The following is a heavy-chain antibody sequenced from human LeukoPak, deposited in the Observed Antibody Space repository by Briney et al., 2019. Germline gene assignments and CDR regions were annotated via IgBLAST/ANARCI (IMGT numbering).Heavy chain of an antibody. CDR2: INPSGGST. Sequence: ASVKVSCKASGYTFTSYYMHWVRQAPGQGLEWMGIINPSGGSTSYAQKFQGRVTMTRDTSTSTVYMELSSLRSEDTAVYYCARVPFYLAGQSGYYKAPICYYFDYWGQGTLVTVSS. CDR3: ARVPFYLAGQSGYYKAPICYYFDY. J-gene: IGHJ4*02. D-gene: IGHD3-22*01. V-gene: IGHV1-46*01. CDR1: GYTFTSYY.